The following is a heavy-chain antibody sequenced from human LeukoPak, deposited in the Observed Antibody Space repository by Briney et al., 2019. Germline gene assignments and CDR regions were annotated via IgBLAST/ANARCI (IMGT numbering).Heavy chain of an antibody. CDR2: IWDDGNKK. CDR1: GLTFSHYG. V-gene: IGHV3-33*01. J-gene: IGHJ3*02. Sequence: GRSLRLCCAASGLTFSHYGMHRVRQAPGKGLEWVALIWDDGNKKSHADTVKGRFTISRDNSKNTLYLQINSLRAEDTAVYYCARDFGTTVTTFGAVDIWGQGTKVIVSS. D-gene: IGHD4-17*01. CDR3: ARDFGTTVTTFGAVDI.